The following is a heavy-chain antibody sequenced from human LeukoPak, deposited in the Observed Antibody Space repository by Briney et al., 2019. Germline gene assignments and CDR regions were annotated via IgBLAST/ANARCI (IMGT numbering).Heavy chain of an antibody. J-gene: IGHJ6*02. V-gene: IGHV3-30*18. Sequence: SCKASGGSFISYGINWVRQAPGKGLEWVAVISYDGSNKYYVDSVKGRFTISRDNSKNTLYLQMNSLRAEDTAVYYCAKALDTAMNYGMDVWGQGTTVTVSS. CDR1: GGSFISYG. CDR3: AKALDTAMNYGMDV. CDR2: ISYDGSNK. D-gene: IGHD5-18*01.